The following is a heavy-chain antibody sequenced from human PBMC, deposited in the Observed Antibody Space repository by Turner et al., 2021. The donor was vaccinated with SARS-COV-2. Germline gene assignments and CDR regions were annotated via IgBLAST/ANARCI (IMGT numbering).Heavy chain of an antibody. CDR2: ISYDGSQQ. J-gene: IGHJ3*02. V-gene: IGHV3-30*18. CDR1: GFTFSTYG. CDR3: AKTRVSYRISNDPLEI. Sequence: QMQLVESGGGVVQPGRSLRLSCAASGFTFSTYGIHCVRQGPGKGLEWLAIISYDGSQQYCAESVKGRFAVSRDNSNNTVSLLMNSLRAEDTAVYFCAKTRVSYRISNDPLEIWGQGTWVTVSS. D-gene: IGHD2-8*01.